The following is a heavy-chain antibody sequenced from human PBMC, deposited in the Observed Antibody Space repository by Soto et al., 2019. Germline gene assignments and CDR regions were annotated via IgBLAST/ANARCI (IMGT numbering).Heavy chain of an antibody. V-gene: IGHV3-30*18. CDR3: AKETYLWLRFFDY. CDR1: GFTFSSYG. CDR2: ISYDGSNK. Sequence: GGSLRLSCAASGFTFSSYGMHRVRQAPGKGLEWVAVISYDGSNKYYADSVKGRFTISRDNSKNTLYLQMNSLRAEDTAVYYCAKETYLWLRFFDYWGQGTLVTVSS. D-gene: IGHD5-12*01. J-gene: IGHJ4*02.